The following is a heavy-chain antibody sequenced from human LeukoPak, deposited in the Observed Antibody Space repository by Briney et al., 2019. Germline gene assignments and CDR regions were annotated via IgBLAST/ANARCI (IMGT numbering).Heavy chain of an antibody. J-gene: IGHJ4*02. Sequence: PGGSLRLSCAASGFTFNIYAMSWVRQAPGKGLEWVSGFSGGGYGTYYADSVKGRFTISRDTSKSTLYLQMNSLRDEDTAVYHCAKVGRAGRSPYFDYWGQGGLVTVSS. CDR1: GFTFNIYA. CDR3: AKVGRAGRSPYFDY. CDR2: FSGGGYGT. D-gene: IGHD6-19*01. V-gene: IGHV3-23*01.